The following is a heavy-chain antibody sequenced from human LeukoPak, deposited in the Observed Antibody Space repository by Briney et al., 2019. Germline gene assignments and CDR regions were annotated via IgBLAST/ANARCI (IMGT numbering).Heavy chain of an antibody. J-gene: IGHJ4*02. D-gene: IGHD4-17*01. CDR3: AKERQTGDYFTSDY. CDR1: GFTFSSYT. V-gene: IGHV3-23*01. CDR2: INGRGIT. Sequence: GGSLRLSCTASGFTFSSYTMSWVRQAPGEGLEWLSAINGRGITYYAGSEKGRFTISRDNSENTLYLQMNSLTVDDTAVYFCAKERQTGDYFTSDYWGQGTLVTVSS.